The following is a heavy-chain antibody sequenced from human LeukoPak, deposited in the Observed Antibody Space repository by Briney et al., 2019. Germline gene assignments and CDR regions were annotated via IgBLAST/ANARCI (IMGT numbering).Heavy chain of an antibody. V-gene: IGHV1-46*01. CDR2: INPSGGST. Sequence: GASVKVSCKASGHTFTIYYMHWVRQAPGQGLEWMGIINPSGGSTSYAQKFQGRVTMTRDTSTSTVYMELSSLRSEDTAVYYCARDPGGYFDPGGFDYWGQGTLVTVSS. CDR3: ARDPGGYFDPGGFDY. D-gene: IGHD3-9*01. CDR1: GHTFTIYY. J-gene: IGHJ4*02.